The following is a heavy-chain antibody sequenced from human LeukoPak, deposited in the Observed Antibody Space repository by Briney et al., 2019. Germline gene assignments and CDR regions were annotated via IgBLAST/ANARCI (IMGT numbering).Heavy chain of an antibody. D-gene: IGHD1-7*01. CDR2: IYYSGST. CDR1: GGSISSYY. V-gene: IGHV4-59*01. Sequence: SETLSLTCTVSGGSISSYYWSWIRQPPGKGLEWIGYIYYSGSTNYNPSLKSRVTISVDTSKNQFSLRLSSVTAADTAVYYCARGTTFYYYYGMDVWGQGTTVTVSS. CDR3: ARGTTFYYYYGMDV. J-gene: IGHJ6*02.